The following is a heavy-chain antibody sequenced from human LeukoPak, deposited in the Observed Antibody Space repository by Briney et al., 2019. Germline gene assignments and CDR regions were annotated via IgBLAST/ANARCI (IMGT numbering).Heavy chain of an antibody. CDR2: IIPILGIA. D-gene: IGHD3-10*01. CDR3: ATGSHGGVDY. J-gene: IGHJ4*02. Sequence: ASVKVSCKASGGTFSSYAISWVRQAPGQGLEWMGRIIPILGIANYAQKFQGRVTITADESTSTVYMEMRSLRSDDTAVFFCATGSHGGVDYWGQGTLVTVSS. V-gene: IGHV1-69*04. CDR1: GGTFSSYA.